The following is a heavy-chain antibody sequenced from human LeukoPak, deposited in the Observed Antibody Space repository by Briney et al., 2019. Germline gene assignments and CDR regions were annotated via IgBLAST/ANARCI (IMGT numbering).Heavy chain of an antibody. CDR2: INHSGST. V-gene: IGHV4-34*01. D-gene: IGHD6-19*01. J-gene: IGHJ4*02. CDR1: GGSFSGYY. Sequence: NPSETLSLTCAVYGGSFSGYYWSWIRQPPGKGLEWIGEINHSGSTNYNPSLKSRVTISVDTSKNQFSLKLSSVTAADTAVYYCASGGWYRDYWGQGTLVTVSS. CDR3: ASGGWYRDY.